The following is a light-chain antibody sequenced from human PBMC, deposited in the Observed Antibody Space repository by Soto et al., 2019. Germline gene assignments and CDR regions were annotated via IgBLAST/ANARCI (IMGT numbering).Light chain of an antibody. CDR2: KAS. Sequence: DIQMTQSPSTLSASVGYRVTITCRASQSFIRWLACYQQKPGKAPKLLIYKASSLESGVPSRFSGSGSGTEFTLTISSLQPDDFATYYCQQYNSYSATFGQGTKVDIK. CDR1: QSFIRW. V-gene: IGKV1-5*03. CDR3: QQYNSYSAT. J-gene: IGKJ1*01.